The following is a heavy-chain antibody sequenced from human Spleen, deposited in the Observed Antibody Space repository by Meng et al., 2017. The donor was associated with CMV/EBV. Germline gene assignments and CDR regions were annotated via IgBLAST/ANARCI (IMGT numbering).Heavy chain of an antibody. CDR1: GYTFTGYY. CDR3: ARATYYYDSTGYKITYYFDY. J-gene: IGHJ4*02. V-gene: IGHV1-2*06. Sequence: ASVKVSCKASGYTFTGYYVHWVRQAPGQGLEWMGRINPNRGDTHYAQKFQGRVTMTRDTSISSAYMELSGLRSDDTALYYCARATYYYDSTGYKITYYFDYWGQGTLVTVSS. D-gene: IGHD3-22*01. CDR2: INPNRGDT.